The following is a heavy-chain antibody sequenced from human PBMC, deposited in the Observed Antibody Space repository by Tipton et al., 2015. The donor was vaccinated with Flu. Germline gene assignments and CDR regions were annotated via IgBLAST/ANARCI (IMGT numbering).Heavy chain of an antibody. Sequence: SLRLSCAASGFIFSNYETHWVRQAPGNGLEWVSYISSGGGTIYYADSVKGRFTISRDNAKNSLYLEMNSLRAEDTAVYYCARGITKVIDYWGQGTLVTVSS. J-gene: IGHJ4*02. CDR2: ISSGGGTI. D-gene: IGHD1-14*01. CDR1: GFIFSNYE. CDR3: ARGITKVIDY. V-gene: IGHV3-48*03.